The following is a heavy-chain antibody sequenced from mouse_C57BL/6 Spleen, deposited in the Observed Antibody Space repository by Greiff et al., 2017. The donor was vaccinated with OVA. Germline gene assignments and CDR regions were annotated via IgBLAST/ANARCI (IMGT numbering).Heavy chain of an antibody. CDR1: GFTFSDYG. CDR3: AKPYYSNYGFAY. CDR2: ISSGSSTI. J-gene: IGHJ3*01. D-gene: IGHD2-5*01. V-gene: IGHV5-17*01. Sequence: DVKLVESGGGLVKPGGSLKLSCAASGFTFSDYGMHWVRQAPEKGLEWVAYISSGSSTIYYADTVKGRFTISRDNAKNTLFLQMTSLRSEDTAMYYCAKPYYSNYGFAYWGQGTLVTVSA.